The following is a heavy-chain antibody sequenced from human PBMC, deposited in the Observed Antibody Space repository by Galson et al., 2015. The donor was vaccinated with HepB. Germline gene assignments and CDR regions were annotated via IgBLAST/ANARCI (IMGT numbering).Heavy chain of an antibody. CDR3: ASLRRHDAYIGVYGMDV. CDR2: VDPSDSYS. V-gene: IGHV5-10-1*01. J-gene: IGHJ6*02. D-gene: IGHD5-24*01. CDR1: GYSFTNYW. Sequence: QSGAEVKKPGESLRISCKGSGYSFTNYWISWVRQMSGKGLEWMGRVDPSDSYSDYSPSFQGHVSISVDKSISTAYLQWSSLKASDTAIYYCASLRRHDAYIGVYGMDVWGLGTTVTVSS.